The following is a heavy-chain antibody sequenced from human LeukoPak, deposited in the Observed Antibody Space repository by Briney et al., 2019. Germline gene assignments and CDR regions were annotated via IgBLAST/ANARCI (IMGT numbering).Heavy chain of an antibody. D-gene: IGHD7-27*01. CDR1: GGSVSTNTCY. CDR3: ARFWGVKDYFDY. Sequence: PSETLSLTCTVSGGSVSTNTCYWVWNRQPPGKGLEWIGSILFSGNTYYNPSLMRRVTISVDTSKNQFSLKLSSVAAADTAEYYCARFWGVKDYFDYWGQGTLVTVSS. J-gene: IGHJ4*02. CDR2: ILFSGNT. V-gene: IGHV4-39*01.